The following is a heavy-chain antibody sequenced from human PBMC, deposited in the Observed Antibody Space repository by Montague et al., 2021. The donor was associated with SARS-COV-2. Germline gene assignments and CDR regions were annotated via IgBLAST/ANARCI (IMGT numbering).Heavy chain of an antibody. Sequence: SETLSLTCTVSGGSISSSSYYWGWIRQPPGKGLEWIGSIYYSGSTYYNPSLKSRVTISVDTSKNQFSLKLSSVTAADTAVYYCARHYGVVVPAAIYYYYGMDVWGPGTTVTVSS. CDR3: ARHYGVVVPAAIYYYYGMDV. D-gene: IGHD2-2*02. CDR2: IYYSGST. CDR1: GGSISSSSYY. V-gene: IGHV4-39*01. J-gene: IGHJ6*02.